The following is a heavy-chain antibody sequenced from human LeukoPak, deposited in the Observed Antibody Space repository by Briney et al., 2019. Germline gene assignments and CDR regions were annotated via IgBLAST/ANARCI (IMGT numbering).Heavy chain of an antibody. Sequence: GASVKVSCKASGGTFSSYAISWVRQAPGQGLEWMGIINPSGGSTSYAQKFQGRVTMTRDTSTGTVYMELSSLRSEDTAVYYCARGDSSSWYSEDYWGQGTLVTVSS. D-gene: IGHD6-13*01. CDR3: ARGDSSSWYSEDY. CDR1: GGTFSSYA. V-gene: IGHV1-46*01. CDR2: INPSGGST. J-gene: IGHJ4*02.